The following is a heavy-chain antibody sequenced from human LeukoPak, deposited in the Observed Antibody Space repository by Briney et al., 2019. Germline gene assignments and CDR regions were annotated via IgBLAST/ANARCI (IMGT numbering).Heavy chain of an antibody. Sequence: WGSLRLSCAAPGCTFSNYARSWVRQAPGKGLEWISGISGSGGSTYYAASVKGRFTISRDNSKNTLYLQMNSLRAEDTAVFYCAKEPRDCTGGTCSSAGGYYFDSWGQGNLVAVSS. CDR2: ISGSGGST. V-gene: IGHV3-23*01. J-gene: IGHJ4*02. CDR3: AKEPRDCTGGTCSSAGGYYFDS. CDR1: GCTFSNYA. D-gene: IGHD2-15*01.